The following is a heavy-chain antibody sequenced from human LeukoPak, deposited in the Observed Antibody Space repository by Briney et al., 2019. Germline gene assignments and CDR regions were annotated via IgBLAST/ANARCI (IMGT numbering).Heavy chain of an antibody. CDR1: GFTFSSYA. Sequence: GGSLRLSCAASGFTFSSYAMSWVRQAPGKGLEWVSAISGSGGSTYYADSVKGRFTISRDNSKNTLYLQMNSLRAEDTAVYYCANTILDYDILTGNNWGQGALVTVSS. CDR2: ISGSGGST. CDR3: ANTILDYDILTGNN. J-gene: IGHJ4*02. V-gene: IGHV3-23*01. D-gene: IGHD3-9*01.